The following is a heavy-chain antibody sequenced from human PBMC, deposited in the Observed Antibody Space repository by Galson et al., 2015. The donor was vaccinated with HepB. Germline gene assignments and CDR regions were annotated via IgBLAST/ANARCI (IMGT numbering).Heavy chain of an antibody. J-gene: IGHJ4*02. CDR1: GFTFSSYG. CDR3: ARDRTENDFWSGYQDY. Sequence: SLRLSCAASGFTFSSYGMHWVRQAPGKGLEWVAVIWYDGSNKYYADSVEGRFTISRDNSKNTLYLQMNSLRAEDTAVYYCARDRTENDFWSGYQDYWGQGTLVTVSS. CDR2: IWYDGSNK. D-gene: IGHD3-3*01. V-gene: IGHV3-33*01.